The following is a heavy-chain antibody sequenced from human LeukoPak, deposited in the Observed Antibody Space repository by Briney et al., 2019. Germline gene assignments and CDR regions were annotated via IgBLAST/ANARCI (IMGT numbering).Heavy chain of an antibody. J-gene: IGHJ3*02. V-gene: IGHV4-34*01. D-gene: IGHD3-10*01. CDR3: ARSDNVLLWFGEFTI. CDR2: INHSGST. Sequence: SETLSLTCAVYGGSFSGYYWSWIRQPPGKGLEWIGEINHSGSTNYNPSLKSRVTISVDTSKNQFSLKLSSVTAADTAVYYCARSDNVLLWFGEFTIWGQGTMVTVSS. CDR1: GGSFSGYY.